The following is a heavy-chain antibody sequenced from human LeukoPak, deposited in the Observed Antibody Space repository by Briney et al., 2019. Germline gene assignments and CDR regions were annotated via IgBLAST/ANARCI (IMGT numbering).Heavy chain of an antibody. V-gene: IGHV3-23*01. CDR1: GFTFSSYA. CDR3: AKSAHPSVLRFLEWVGPFDP. CDR2: ISGSGGST. Sequence: PGGSLRLSCAASGFTFSSYAMSWVRQAPGKGLEWVSAISGSGGSTYYADSVKGRFTISRDNSKNTLYLQMNSLRAEDTAVYYCAKSAHPSVLRFLEWVGPFDPWGQGTLVTVSS. J-gene: IGHJ5*02. D-gene: IGHD3-3*01.